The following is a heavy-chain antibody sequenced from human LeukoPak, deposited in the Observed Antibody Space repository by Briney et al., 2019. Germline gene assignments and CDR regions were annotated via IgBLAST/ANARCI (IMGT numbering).Heavy chain of an antibody. J-gene: IGHJ4*02. Sequence: PSETLSLTCTVSGGSISSYYWSWLRQPPGKGLEWIGYIYYSGSTNYNPSLKSRVTISVDTSKNQFSLKLSSVTAADTAVYYCARNRKQWLIDYWGQGTLVTVSS. CDR3: ARNRKQWLIDY. CDR1: GGSISSYY. CDR2: IYYSGST. V-gene: IGHV4-59*01. D-gene: IGHD6-19*01.